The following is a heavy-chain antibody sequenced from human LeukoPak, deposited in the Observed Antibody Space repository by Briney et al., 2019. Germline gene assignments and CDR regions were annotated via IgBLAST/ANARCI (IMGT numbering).Heavy chain of an antibody. Sequence: GGSLRLSCAASGFTFSGYAMHWVRQAPGKGLEWVAVVSYDGTTKYYADSVKGRFTISRDNSKNTLYLQVNSLRPEDTAVYYCARDHYTTSWHSFDCWGQGALVTVST. CDR1: GFTFSGYA. J-gene: IGHJ4*02. D-gene: IGHD6-13*01. CDR2: VSYDGTTK. V-gene: IGHV3-30-3*01. CDR3: ARDHYTTSWHSFDC.